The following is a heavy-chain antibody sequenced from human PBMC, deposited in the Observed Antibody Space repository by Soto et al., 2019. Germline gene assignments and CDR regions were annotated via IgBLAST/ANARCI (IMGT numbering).Heavy chain of an antibody. Sequence: SETLSLTCAVYGGSFSGYYWSWIRQPPGKGLEWIGEINHSGSTNYNPSLKSRVTISVDTSKNQFSLKLSSVTAADTAVYYCASTFVGIAVAGYFDYWGQGTLVTVYS. CDR1: GGSFSGYY. J-gene: IGHJ4*02. CDR3: ASTFVGIAVAGYFDY. CDR2: INHSGST. V-gene: IGHV4-34*01. D-gene: IGHD6-19*01.